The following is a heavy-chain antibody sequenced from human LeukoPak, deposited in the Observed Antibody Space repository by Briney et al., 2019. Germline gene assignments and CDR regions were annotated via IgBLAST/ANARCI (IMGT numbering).Heavy chain of an antibody. CDR2: IRYDGSNK. J-gene: IGHJ4*02. Sequence: GGSLRLSCAASGFTFSSYGMHWVRQAPGKGLEWVAFIRYDGSNKYYADSVKGRFTISRDNSKNSLYLQMNSLRAEDTAVYYCARSGLGGSGSTTPYYFDYWGQGTLVTVSS. CDR1: GFTFSSYG. CDR3: ARSGLGGSGSTTPYYFDY. V-gene: IGHV3-30*02. D-gene: IGHD3-10*01.